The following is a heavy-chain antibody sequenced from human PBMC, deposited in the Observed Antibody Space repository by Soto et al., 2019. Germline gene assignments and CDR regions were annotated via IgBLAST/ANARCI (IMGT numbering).Heavy chain of an antibody. V-gene: IGHV3-74*01. Sequence: EVQLVESGGGLVQPGGSLRLSCAASGFTFSSYWMHWVRQAPGKGLVWVSRINSDGSSTSYADSVKGRFTISRDNAKNTLYLQMNSLRAEDTAVYYCARRIRGSRSWYWGMDVWGQGTTVTVSS. CDR1: GFTFSSYW. D-gene: IGHD6-13*01. CDR3: ARRIRGSRSWYWGMDV. CDR2: INSDGSST. J-gene: IGHJ6*02.